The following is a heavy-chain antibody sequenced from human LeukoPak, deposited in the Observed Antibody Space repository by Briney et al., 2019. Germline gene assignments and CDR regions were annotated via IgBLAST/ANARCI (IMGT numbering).Heavy chain of an antibody. J-gene: IGHJ4*02. Sequence: PGGSLRLSCAASGFTFSSSGMHWVRQAPGKGLEWGAVIWYDGSNKYYADSVKGRFTISRDNSKHTLYLQMNSLRDEDTDVYYCASVGPRYDSSGYYHYFDYWGQGTLVTVSS. D-gene: IGHD3-22*01. CDR1: GFTFSSSG. CDR2: IWYDGSNK. V-gene: IGHV3-33*01. CDR3: ASVGPRYDSSGYYHYFDY.